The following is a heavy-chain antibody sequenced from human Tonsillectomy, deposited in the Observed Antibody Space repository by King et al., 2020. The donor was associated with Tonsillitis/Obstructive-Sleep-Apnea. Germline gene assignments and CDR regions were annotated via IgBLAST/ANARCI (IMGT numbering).Heavy chain of an antibody. CDR1: GFTFTAYY. V-gene: IGHV1-2*02. D-gene: IGHD2-21*02. J-gene: IGHJ6*02. CDR3: ARERDHDLDV. CDR2: INPTSGDT. Sequence: QLVQSGAEVKKPGASVKVSCKASGFTFTAYYMHWVRQAPGQGLEWMGWINPTSGDTNYAQKFQGRVTMTTDTSINTAYMELSRLRSDDTAVYYCARERDHDLDVWGQGTTVTVSS.